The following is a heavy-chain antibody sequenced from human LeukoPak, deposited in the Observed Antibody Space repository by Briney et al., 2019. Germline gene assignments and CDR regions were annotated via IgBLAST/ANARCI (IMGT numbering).Heavy chain of an antibody. V-gene: IGHV4-34*01. CDR1: GGSFSGYY. Sequence: SETLSLTCAVYGGSFSGYYWSWIRQPPGKGLEWIGEINHSGSTNYNPSLKSRVTISVDTSKNQFSLKLSSVTAADTAVYYCARDRSSSWHFDYWGQGTLVTASS. D-gene: IGHD6-13*01. CDR3: ARDRSSSWHFDY. CDR2: INHSGST. J-gene: IGHJ4*02.